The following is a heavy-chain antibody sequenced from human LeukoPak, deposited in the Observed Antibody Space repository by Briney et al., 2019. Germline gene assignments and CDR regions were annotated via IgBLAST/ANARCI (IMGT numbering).Heavy chain of an antibody. V-gene: IGHV1-8*01. Sequence: ASVTVSCKASGYTFTSYDINWVRPATGQGLEWVGWMSPNSGNTGYAQKFQGRVTMTRNTSISTAYMELSGLRSEDTAVYYCASGHYYGSGSYRYWGQGTLVTVSS. CDR1: GYTFTSYD. D-gene: IGHD3-10*01. CDR2: MSPNSGNT. J-gene: IGHJ4*02. CDR3: ASGHYYGSGSYRY.